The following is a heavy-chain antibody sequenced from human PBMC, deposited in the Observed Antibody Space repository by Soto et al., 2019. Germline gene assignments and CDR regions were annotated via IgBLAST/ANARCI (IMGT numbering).Heavy chain of an antibody. CDR2: IIPIFGTA. J-gene: IGHJ4*02. CDR1: GGTFSSYA. Sequence: GASVKVSCKASGGTFSSYAISWVRQAPGQGLEWMGGIIPIFGTANYAQKFQGRVTITADKSTSTAYMELSSLRSEDTAVYYCARDIGARRDGYNWGFYYFDYWGQGTLVTVSS. D-gene: IGHD5-12*01. CDR3: ARDIGARRDGYNWGFYYFDY. V-gene: IGHV1-69*06.